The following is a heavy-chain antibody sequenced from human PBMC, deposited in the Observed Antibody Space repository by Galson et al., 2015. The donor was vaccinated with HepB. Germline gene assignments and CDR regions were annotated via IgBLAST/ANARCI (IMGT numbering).Heavy chain of an antibody. CDR3: AKDRNYYDSSGYFRY. J-gene: IGHJ4*02. CDR2: ISYDGSNK. CDR1: GFTFSSYG. Sequence: SLRLSCAASGFTFSSYGMHWVRQAPGKGLEWVAVISYDGSNKYYADSVKGRFTISRDNSKNTLYLQMNSLRAEDTAVYYCAKDRNYYDSSGYFRYWGQGTLVTVSS. D-gene: IGHD3-22*01. V-gene: IGHV3-30*18.